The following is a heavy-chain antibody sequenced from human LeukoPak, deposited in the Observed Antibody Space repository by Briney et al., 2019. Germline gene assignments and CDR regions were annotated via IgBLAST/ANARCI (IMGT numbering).Heavy chain of an antibody. J-gene: IGHJ4*02. CDR2: TSSSDAGT. CDR3: TADVPNDDGDYVPIDY. Sequence: PGGSLRLSCAASGFTLSTYAMSWVRQTPGKGLEWVAATSSSDAGTYHADSVRGRFTISRDNSKNTLYLQMNSLKTEDTAVYYCTADVPNDDGDYVPIDYWGQGTLVTVSS. CDR1: GFTLSTYA. V-gene: IGHV3-23*01. D-gene: IGHD4-17*01.